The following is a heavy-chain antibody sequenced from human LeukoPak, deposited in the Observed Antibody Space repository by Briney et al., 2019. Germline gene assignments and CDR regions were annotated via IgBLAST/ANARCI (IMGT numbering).Heavy chain of an antibody. V-gene: IGHV4-39*01. CDR1: GASIGSSRYY. Sequence: SETLSLTCTVSGASIGSSRYYWGWIRQPPGKGLEWIGSISYSGTTYHNPSLKSRITISVDTSRNQFSLKLSSVTAPDTAVYYCARLRSGYNYGPNWFDPWGQGTLVTVSS. D-gene: IGHD5-18*01. CDR3: ARLRSGYNYGPNWFDP. J-gene: IGHJ5*02. CDR2: ISYSGTT.